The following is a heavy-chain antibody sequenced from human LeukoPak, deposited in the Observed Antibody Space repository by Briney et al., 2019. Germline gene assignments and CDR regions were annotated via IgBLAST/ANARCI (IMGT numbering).Heavy chain of an antibody. D-gene: IGHD3-10*01. CDR3: ARDSFITMVRGAPPSY. CDR2: INPNSGGT. Sequence: GASVKVSCKASGYTFTGYYMHWVRQAPGQGLEWMGWINPNSGGTNYAQKFQGRVTMTRDTSISTAYMELSRLRSDDTAVYYCARDSFITMVRGAPPSYWGQGTLVTVSS. J-gene: IGHJ4*02. V-gene: IGHV1-2*02. CDR1: GYTFTGYY.